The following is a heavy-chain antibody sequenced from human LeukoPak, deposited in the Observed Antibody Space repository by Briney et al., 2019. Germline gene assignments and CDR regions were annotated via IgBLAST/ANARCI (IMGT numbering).Heavy chain of an antibody. CDR3: ASRGIVVADAFDI. CDR1: GGTFSSYA. D-gene: IGHD3-22*01. V-gene: IGHV1-69*13. Sequence: SVRVSCKASGGTFSSYAISWVRQAPGQGLEWMGGIIPIFGTANYAQKFQGRVTITADESTSTAYMELSSLRSEDTAVYYCASRGIVVADAFDIWGQGTMVTVSS. J-gene: IGHJ3*02. CDR2: IIPIFGTA.